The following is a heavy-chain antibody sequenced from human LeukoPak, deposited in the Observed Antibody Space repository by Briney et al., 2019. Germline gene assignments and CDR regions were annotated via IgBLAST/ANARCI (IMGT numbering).Heavy chain of an antibody. V-gene: IGHV3-23*01. D-gene: IGHD5-24*01. CDR2: ISGSGGST. J-gene: IGHJ4*02. CDR1: GFTFSSYA. CDR3: ARGWLQLNY. Sequence: GGSLRLSCAASGFTFSSYAMSWVRQAPGKGLEWVSAISGSGGSTYYADSVKGRFTISRDNSKSTLYLQMNSPRAEDTAVYYCARGWLQLNYWGQGTLVTVSS.